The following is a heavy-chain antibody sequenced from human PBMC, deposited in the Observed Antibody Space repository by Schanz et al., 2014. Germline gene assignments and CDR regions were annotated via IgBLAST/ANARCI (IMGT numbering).Heavy chain of an antibody. J-gene: IGHJ5*02. Sequence: VQLVESGGGLVKPGESLRLSCAASGFIFSAYTMNWVRQAPGKGLEWVAIIWYDGSNKYYADSVKGRFTISRDNSKNTLFLQTSSLRAEDTAVYYCARDRRRYCSTASCLHDNWFDPWGQGTLVIVSS. D-gene: IGHD2-2*01. CDR1: GFIFSAYT. CDR3: ARDRRRYCSTASCLHDNWFDP. V-gene: IGHV3-33*08. CDR2: IWYDGSNK.